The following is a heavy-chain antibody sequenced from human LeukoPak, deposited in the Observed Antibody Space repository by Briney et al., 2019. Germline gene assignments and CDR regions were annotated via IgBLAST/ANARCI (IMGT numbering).Heavy chain of an antibody. CDR1: GFTFSNYG. CDR3: AELGITMIGGV. Sequence: GGSLRLSCTASGFTFSNYGMHWVRQAPGKGLEWVTVISYDGSHKQYAHSVKGRFTISRDNSKNTLSLQMNSLRAEDTAVYYCAELGITMIGGVWGKGTTVTISS. D-gene: IGHD3-10*02. V-gene: IGHV3-30*18. J-gene: IGHJ6*04. CDR2: ISYDGSHK.